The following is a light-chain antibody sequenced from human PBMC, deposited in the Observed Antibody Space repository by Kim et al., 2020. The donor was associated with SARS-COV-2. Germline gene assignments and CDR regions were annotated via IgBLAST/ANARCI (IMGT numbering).Light chain of an antibody. J-gene: IGLJ3*02. CDR3: GTWDTSLSAVV. CDR1: SSNIGNYY. CDR2: DNN. Sequence: GLKVPSSCSGSSSNIGNYYVSWYQHLPGTAPKLLIYDNNERPSGIPDRFSGSKSGTSATLGISGLQTGDEADYYCGTWDTSLSAVVFGGGTKVTVL. V-gene: IGLV1-51*01.